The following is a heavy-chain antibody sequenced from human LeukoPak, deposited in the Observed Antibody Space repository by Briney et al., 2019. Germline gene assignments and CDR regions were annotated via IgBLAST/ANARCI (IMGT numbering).Heavy chain of an antibody. D-gene: IGHD3-16*01. J-gene: IGHJ3*02. Sequence: SETLSLTCAVYGGSFSGYYWSWIRQPPGKGLEWIGEINHSGSTNYNPSLKSRVTISVDTSKNQFSLKLSSVTAADTAVYYCASLNPYGDAFDIWGQGTMVTVSS. CDR1: GGSFSGYY. V-gene: IGHV4-34*01. CDR3: ASLNPYGDAFDI. CDR2: INHSGST.